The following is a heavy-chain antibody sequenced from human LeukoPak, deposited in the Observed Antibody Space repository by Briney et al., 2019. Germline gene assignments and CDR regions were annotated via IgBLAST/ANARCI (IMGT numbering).Heavy chain of an antibody. J-gene: IGHJ6*03. Sequence: ASVKVSCKASGYTFTSYDINWVRQATGQGLEWMGWMNPNSGNTGYAQKFQGRVTMTRNTSISTAYMELSSLRSEDTAVYYCARDRRDGYKDYYYYMNVWGKGTTVTVSS. CDR2: MNPNSGNT. CDR1: GYTFTSYD. CDR3: ARDRRDGYKDYYYYMNV. D-gene: IGHD5-24*01. V-gene: IGHV1-8*01.